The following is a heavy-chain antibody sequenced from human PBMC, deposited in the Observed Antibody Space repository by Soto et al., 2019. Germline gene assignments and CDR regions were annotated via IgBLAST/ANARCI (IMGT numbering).Heavy chain of an antibody. CDR1: GFTFSTYW. D-gene: IGHD5-18*01. CDR3: ARVGGYSYGQRDS. CDR2: IKHDGSEK. Sequence: EVQLVESGGSLVLPGGSLRLSCAASGFTFSTYWMSWVRQAPGKGLEWVANIKHDGSEKYYLESVKGRFTVSRDNARHSLFLRMNNLTGDDTAVYYCARVGGYSYGQRDSWGQGTLVTVSS. J-gene: IGHJ4*02. V-gene: IGHV3-7*03.